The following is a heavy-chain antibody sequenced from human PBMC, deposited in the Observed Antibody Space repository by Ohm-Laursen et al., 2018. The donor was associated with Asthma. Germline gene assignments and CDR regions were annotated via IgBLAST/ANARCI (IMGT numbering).Heavy chain of an antibody. Sequence: SLRLSCAASGFPSSRYAIHWVRQAPGKGLEWVAAISNDESSTYHADSVKGRFTMSRDNSKNILYLQMNSLRAEDAALYYCAIYCGSLCPDHDFWGQGTLVTVSS. CDR2: ISNDESST. CDR3: AIYCGSLCPDHDF. V-gene: IGHV3-30-3*01. D-gene: IGHD2-21*01. CDR1: GFPSSRYA. J-gene: IGHJ4*02.